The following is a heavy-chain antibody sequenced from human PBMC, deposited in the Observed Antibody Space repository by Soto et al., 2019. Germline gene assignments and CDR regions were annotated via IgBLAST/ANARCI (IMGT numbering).Heavy chain of an antibody. Sequence: SETLSLTCTVSGGSISSYYWNWIRQPPGKGLEWIGDIYYGGGTNYNPSLKSRVTLSVDTSKNQFSLKLSSVTAADTAVYYCAREGDGNFDYWGQGTLVTVSS. CDR3: AREGDGNFDY. J-gene: IGHJ4*02. CDR2: IYYGGGT. V-gene: IGHV4-59*12. CDR1: GGSISSYY.